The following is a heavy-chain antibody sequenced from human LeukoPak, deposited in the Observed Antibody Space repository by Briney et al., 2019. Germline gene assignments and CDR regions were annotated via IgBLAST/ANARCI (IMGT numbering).Heavy chain of an antibody. CDR1: GFTFSSYS. D-gene: IGHD3-3*01. V-gene: IGHV3-48*01. Sequence: GGSLRLSCAASGFTFSSYSMDWVRQAPGKGLEWVSYISSSSSTIYYADSVKGRFTISRDNAKNSLYLQMNSLRAEDTAVYYCARAPYDFWSGPFDYWGQGTLVTVSS. CDR3: ARAPYDFWSGPFDY. J-gene: IGHJ4*02. CDR2: ISSSSSTI.